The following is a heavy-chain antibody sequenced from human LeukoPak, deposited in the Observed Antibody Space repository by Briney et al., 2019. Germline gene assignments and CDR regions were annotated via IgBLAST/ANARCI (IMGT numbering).Heavy chain of an antibody. CDR3: ARGIPGGLVWYFDL. Sequence: SETLSLTCTVSGGSISSYYWSWIRQPPGKGLEWIGYIYYSGSTNYNPSLKSRVTISVDTSKNQFSLKLSSVTAADTAVYYCARGIPGGLVWYFDLWGRGTLVTVSS. D-gene: IGHD2-2*02. CDR2: IYYSGST. V-gene: IGHV4-59*12. J-gene: IGHJ2*01. CDR1: GGSISSYY.